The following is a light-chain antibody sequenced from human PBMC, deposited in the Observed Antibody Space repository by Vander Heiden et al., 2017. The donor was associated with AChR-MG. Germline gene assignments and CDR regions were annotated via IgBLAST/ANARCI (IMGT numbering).Light chain of an antibody. CDR2: GNS. V-gene: IGLV1-40*01. CDR3: QSYDSSLSGSV. CDR1: SSIIGAGYD. J-gene: IGLJ2*01. Sequence: QSVLTQPRSVSGAPGQRVLIPATGSSSIIGAGYDVHCYQPLPGPAPKLLIYGNSNRPSGVPDRFSGSKSGTSASLAIAGLQAEDEADYYCQSYDSSLSGSVFGGGTKLTVL.